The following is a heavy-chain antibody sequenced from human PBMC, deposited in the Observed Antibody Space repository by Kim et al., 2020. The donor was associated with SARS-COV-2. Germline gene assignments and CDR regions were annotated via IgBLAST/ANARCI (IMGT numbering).Heavy chain of an antibody. J-gene: IGHJ4*02. Sequence: NSHPPLRSIVTISVDTSKNQFSLKLSSVTAADTAVYYCARGGATVTTFDYWGQGTLVTVSS. D-gene: IGHD4-17*01. CDR3: ARGGATVTTFDY. V-gene: IGHV4-59*09.